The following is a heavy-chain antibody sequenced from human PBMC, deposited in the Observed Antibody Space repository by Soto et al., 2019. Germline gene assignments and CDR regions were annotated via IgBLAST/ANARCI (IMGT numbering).Heavy chain of an antibody. D-gene: IGHD3-9*01. CDR2: ISYDGSNK. Sequence: QVQLVESGGGVVQPGRSLRLSCAASGFTFSSYGMHWVRQAPGKGLEWVAVISYDGSNKYYADSVKGRFTISRDNSKNTLYLQMNSLRAEDTAVYYCAKTDGLRYFDWFGIWGQGTMVTVSS. CDR1: GFTFSSYG. J-gene: IGHJ3*02. CDR3: AKTDGLRYFDWFGI. V-gene: IGHV3-30*18.